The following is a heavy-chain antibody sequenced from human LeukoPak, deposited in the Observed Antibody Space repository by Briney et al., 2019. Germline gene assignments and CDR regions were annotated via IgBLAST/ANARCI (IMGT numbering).Heavy chain of an antibody. CDR2: INPNCSGA. D-gene: IGHD6-6*01. V-gene: IGHV1-2*02. J-gene: IGHJ3*02. CDR1: GYTFTGYY. Sequence: GASGTLCRTASGYTFTGYYMHWGRQAPGQGRGWRGGINPNCSGANYAQKFQGRVTLTMHTSISTAYMELSRLRSADTAVYYCARVIASIAARRNAFDIWGQGTMVTVSS. CDR3: ARVIASIAARRNAFDI.